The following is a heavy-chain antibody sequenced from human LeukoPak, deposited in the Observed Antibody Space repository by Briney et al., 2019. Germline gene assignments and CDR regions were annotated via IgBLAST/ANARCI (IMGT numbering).Heavy chain of an antibody. J-gene: IGHJ4*02. Sequence: ASVKVSCKASGYTFTGYYMHWVRQAPGQGLEWMGRINPNSGGTNYAQKFQGRVTMTRDTSISTAHMELSRLRSDDTAVYYCARDFGEWFGEHTTKNDYWGQGTLVTVSS. CDR2: INPNSGGT. CDR3: ARDFGEWFGEHTTKNDY. D-gene: IGHD3-10*01. CDR1: GYTFTGYY. V-gene: IGHV1-2*06.